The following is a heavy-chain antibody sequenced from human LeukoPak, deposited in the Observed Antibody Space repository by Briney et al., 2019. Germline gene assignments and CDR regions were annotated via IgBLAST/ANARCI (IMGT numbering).Heavy chain of an antibody. CDR2: INSDGSST. CDR1: GFTFSSYW. D-gene: IGHD4-17*01. CDR3: ARSLYGDYEDY. J-gene: IGHJ4*02. V-gene: IGHV3-74*01. Sequence: RGSLRLSCAASGFTFSSYWMHWVRQAPGKGLVWVSRINSDGSSTSYADSVKGRFTISRDNAKNTLYLQMNSLRAEDTAVYYCARSLYGDYEDYWGQGTLVTVSS.